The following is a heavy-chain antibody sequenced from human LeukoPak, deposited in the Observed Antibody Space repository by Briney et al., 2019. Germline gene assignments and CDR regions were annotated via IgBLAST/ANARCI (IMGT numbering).Heavy chain of an antibody. J-gene: IGHJ5*02. CDR2: IYYSGST. V-gene: IGHV4-39*07. CDR3: ARDYYDSSGYP. CDR1: GGSISSSSYY. Sequence: SETLSLTCTVSGGSISSSSYYWGWIRQPPGKGLEWIRSIYYSGSTYYNPSLKSRVTISVDTSKNQFSLKLSSVTAADTAVYYCARDYYDSSGYPWGQGTLVTVSS. D-gene: IGHD3-22*01.